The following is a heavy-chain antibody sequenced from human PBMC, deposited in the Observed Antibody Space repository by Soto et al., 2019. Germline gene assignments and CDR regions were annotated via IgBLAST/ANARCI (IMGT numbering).Heavy chain of an antibody. Sequence: GSLRLSGAGSGFIFRNYVMSWVRQAPGKGLEWVSAISPSGGNTSYADFVKGRFTISRDNSKNTLSLQMNGLRAEDSALYYCTKVYRWAIRALDLWGQGTMVTVSS. CDR1: GFIFRNYV. V-gene: IGHV3-23*01. J-gene: IGHJ3*01. CDR2: ISPSGGNT. CDR3: TKVYRWAIRALDL. D-gene: IGHD2-2*02.